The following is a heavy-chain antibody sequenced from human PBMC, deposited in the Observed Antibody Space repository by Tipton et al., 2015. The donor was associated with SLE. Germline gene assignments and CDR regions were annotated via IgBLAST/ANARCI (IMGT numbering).Heavy chain of an antibody. V-gene: IGHV4-31*03. J-gene: IGHJ6*03. CDR3: ARVWRYLSLNYYYYMDV. Sequence: TLSLTCTVSGGSISSGGYYWSWIRQHPGKGLEWIGYIYYSGSTYYNPSLTSRVTISVDTSKNQFSLKLSSVTAADTAVYYCARVWRYLSLNYYYYMDVWGKGTTVTVSS. CDR1: GGSISSGGYY. D-gene: IGHD2-21*01. CDR2: IYYSGST.